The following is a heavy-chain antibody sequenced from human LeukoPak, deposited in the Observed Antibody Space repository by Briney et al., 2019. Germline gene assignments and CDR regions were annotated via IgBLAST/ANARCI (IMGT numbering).Heavy chain of an antibody. CDR3: ARDYCSSTSCYPDY. CDR2: IYYSGNT. CDR1: GGPISSSTYY. Sequence: TSETLSLTCTVSGGPISSSTYYWGWIRQPPGKGLEWIGTIYYSGNTYYNPSLKSRVTISVDTSKNQFSLKLSSVTAADTAVYYCARDYCSSTSCYPDYWGQGTLVTVSS. J-gene: IGHJ4*02. V-gene: IGHV4-39*07. D-gene: IGHD2-2*01.